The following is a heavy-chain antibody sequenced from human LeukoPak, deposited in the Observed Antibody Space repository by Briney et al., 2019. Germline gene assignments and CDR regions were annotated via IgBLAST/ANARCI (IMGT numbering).Heavy chain of an antibody. CDR2: IYYSGST. J-gene: IGHJ6*03. Sequence: SETLSLTCTVSGGSISSSSYYWGWIRQPPGKGLEWIGIIYYSGSTYSNPSLKSRVTISVDTSKNQFSLKLSSVTAADTAVYYCARDFSSSSTVYYYYYMDVWGKGTTVTISS. D-gene: IGHD6-6*01. CDR1: GGSISSSSYY. V-gene: IGHV4-39*02. CDR3: ARDFSSSSTVYYYYYMDV.